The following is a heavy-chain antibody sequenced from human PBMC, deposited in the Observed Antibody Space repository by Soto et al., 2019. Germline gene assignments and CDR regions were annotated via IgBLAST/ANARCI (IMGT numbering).Heavy chain of an antibody. J-gene: IGHJ6*02. CDR3: ARSDIVLVPAANYYYYYGMDV. V-gene: IGHV3-30*03. Sequence: PGGSLGLSCAASGFTFSSYGMHWVRQAPGKGLEWVAVISYDGSNKYYADSVKGRFTISRDNSKNTLYLQMNSLRAEDTAVYYCARSDIVLVPAANYYYYYGMDVWGQGTTVTVSS. CDR1: GFTFSSYG. CDR2: ISYDGSNK. D-gene: IGHD2-2*01.